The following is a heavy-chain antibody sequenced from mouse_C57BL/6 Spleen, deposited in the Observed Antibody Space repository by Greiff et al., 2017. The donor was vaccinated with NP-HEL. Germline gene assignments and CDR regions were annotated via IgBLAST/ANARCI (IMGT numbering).Heavy chain of an antibody. D-gene: IGHD1-1*01. CDR2: IDPSDSYT. CDR3: ALYLDY. J-gene: IGHJ2*01. CDR1: GYTFTSYW. Sequence: QVQLQQSGAELVMPGASVKLSCKASGYTFTSYWMHWVKQRPGQGLEWIGEIDPSDSYTNYNQKFKGKSTLTVDKSSSTAYMQLSSLTSEDSAVYYCALYLDYWGQGTTLTVSS. V-gene: IGHV1-69*01.